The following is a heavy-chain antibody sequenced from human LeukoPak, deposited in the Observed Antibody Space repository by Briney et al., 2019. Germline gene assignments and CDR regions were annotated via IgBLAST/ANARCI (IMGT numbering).Heavy chain of an antibody. CDR3: ARRGRNSGYDF. CDR2: IIPIFGIA. D-gene: IGHD5-12*01. CDR1: GGTFSSYA. Sequence: SVKVSCKASGGTFSSYAISWLRQAPGQGREWMGRIIPIFGIANYAQKFQGRVTITADKSTSTAYMELSSLRSEDTAVYYCARRGRNSGYDFWGQGTLVTVSS. V-gene: IGHV1-69*04. J-gene: IGHJ4*02.